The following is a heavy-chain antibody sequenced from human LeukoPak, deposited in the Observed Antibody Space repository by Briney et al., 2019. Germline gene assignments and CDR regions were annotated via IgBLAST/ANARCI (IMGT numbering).Heavy chain of an antibody. Sequence: SVKVSCEASGGTFSSYTISWVRQAPGQGLEWMGRIIPVLGIANYAQKFQGRVTITADKSTSTAYMELSSLRSEDTAVYYCARDDVYDSSGYYSSWGQGTLVTVSS. V-gene: IGHV1-69*04. CDR1: GGTFSSYT. CDR3: ARDDVYDSSGYYSS. J-gene: IGHJ4*02. CDR2: IIPVLGIA. D-gene: IGHD3-22*01.